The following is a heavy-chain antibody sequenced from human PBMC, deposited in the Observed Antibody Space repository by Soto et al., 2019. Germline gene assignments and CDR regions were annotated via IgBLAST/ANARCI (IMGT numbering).Heavy chain of an antibody. J-gene: IGHJ4*02. CDR3: ARLTVRGKYFDY. CDR1: GGSISSGGYY. Sequence: PSETLSLTCTVSGGSISSGGYYWSWIRQHPGKGLEWIGYIYYSGSTYYNPSLKSRVTISVDTSKNQFSLKLSSVTAADTAVYYCARLTVRGKYFDYWGQGTLVTVSS. V-gene: IGHV4-31*03. CDR2: IYYSGST. D-gene: IGHD3-10*01.